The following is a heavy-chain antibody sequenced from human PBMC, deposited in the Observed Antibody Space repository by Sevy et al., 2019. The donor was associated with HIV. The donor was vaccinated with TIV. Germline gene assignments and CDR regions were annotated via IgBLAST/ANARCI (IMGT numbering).Heavy chain of an antibody. V-gene: IGHV3-21*01. CDR2: ISTVSTYI. CDR1: GFIFNVYN. Sequence: GGSLRLSCEASGFIFNVYNMNWVRQAPGKGLEWVSSISTVSTYIDYADSVKGRFTISRDNAKNLLFLQMNSLRVEDTALYYCVRAIAADGSFWGQGTLVTVSS. J-gene: IGHJ4*02. D-gene: IGHD6-13*01. CDR3: VRAIAADGSF.